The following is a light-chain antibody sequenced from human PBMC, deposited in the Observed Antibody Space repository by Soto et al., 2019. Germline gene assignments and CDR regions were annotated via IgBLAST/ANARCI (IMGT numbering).Light chain of an antibody. CDR3: QQYNNCPPPYT. CDR2: GAS. V-gene: IGKV3-15*01. Sequence: EIVMTQSPATLSVSPGERAALSCRASQSIMTNLAWYQQKPGQAPRLLIYGASTRATGIPARFSGSGSGTEFTLTISSLQSEDFAVYFCQQYNNCPPPYTFGQGTKLEIK. J-gene: IGKJ2*01. CDR1: QSIMTN.